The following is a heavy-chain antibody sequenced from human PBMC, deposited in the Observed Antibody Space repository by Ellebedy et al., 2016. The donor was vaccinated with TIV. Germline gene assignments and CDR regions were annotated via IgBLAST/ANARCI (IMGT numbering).Heavy chain of an antibody. V-gene: IGHV1-46*01. J-gene: IGHJ4*02. CDR2: INSSGET. CDR3: AKDECSGGICYRRHFEY. Sequence: AASVKVSCKASGSTFSDYYMHWVRQAPGQGLEWMGIINSSGETNYAQKFQGRVTMTTDTSTSTVYMELSSLGSDDTALYYCAKDECSGGICYRRHFEYWGQGTLVTVSS. CDR1: GSTFSDYY. D-gene: IGHD2-15*01.